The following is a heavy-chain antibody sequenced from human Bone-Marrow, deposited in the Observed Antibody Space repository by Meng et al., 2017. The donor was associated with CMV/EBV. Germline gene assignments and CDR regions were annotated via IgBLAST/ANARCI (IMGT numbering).Heavy chain of an antibody. Sequence: ASVKVSCKASGYTFTGYYMHWVRQAPGQGLEWMGWINPNSGGTNYAQKFQGRVTMTRDTSISTAYMELSRLRSDDTAVYYCARADSSGYYYLPTNWFDPWGQGTRVTGSS. CDR1: GYTFTGYY. V-gene: IGHV1-2*02. CDR2: INPNSGGT. CDR3: ARADSSGYYYLPTNWFDP. D-gene: IGHD3-22*01. J-gene: IGHJ5*02.